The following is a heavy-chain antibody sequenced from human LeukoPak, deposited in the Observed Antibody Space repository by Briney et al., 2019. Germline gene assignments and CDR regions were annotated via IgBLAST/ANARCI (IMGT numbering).Heavy chain of an antibody. CDR1: GYTFTSYD. Sequence: GASVKVSCKASGYTFTSYDINWVRQATGQGLEWMGWMNPNSGNTGYAQKFQGRVTMTRNTSISTAYMELSSLRSEDTAVYYCARIGLKLRFLEWSRQYYFDYWGQGTLVTVSS. V-gene: IGHV1-8*01. J-gene: IGHJ4*02. CDR2: MNPNSGNT. D-gene: IGHD3-3*01. CDR3: ARIGLKLRFLEWSRQYYFDY.